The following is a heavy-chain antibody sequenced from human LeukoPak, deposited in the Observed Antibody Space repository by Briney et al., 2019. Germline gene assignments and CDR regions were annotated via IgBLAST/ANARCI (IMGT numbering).Heavy chain of an antibody. J-gene: IGHJ6*03. CDR3: ARSSDDSSGYHRYYYYMDV. D-gene: IGHD3-22*01. V-gene: IGHV1-46*01. Sequence: ASVKVSCKASGYTFTSYYMHWVRQAPGQGLEWMVIINPSGGSTSYAQKFQGRVTMTRDMSTSTVYMELSSLRSEDTAVYYCARSSDDSSGYHRYYYYMDVWGKGTTVTVSS. CDR1: GYTFTSYY. CDR2: INPSGGST.